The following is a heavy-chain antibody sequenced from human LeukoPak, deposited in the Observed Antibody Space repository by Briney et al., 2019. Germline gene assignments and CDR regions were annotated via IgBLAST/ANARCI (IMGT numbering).Heavy chain of an antibody. Sequence: SQTLSLTCAISGDSVSSNSAAWNWIRQSPSRGLEWLGRTYYRPKLYNDYAVSVKSRITINPDTSKNQFSLQLNSVTPEDTAVYYCAREGVGRRRNIAVAGDFDYWGQGTLVTVSS. V-gene: IGHV6-1*01. J-gene: IGHJ4*02. CDR2: TYYRPKLYN. CDR1: GDSVSSNSAA. D-gene: IGHD6-19*01. CDR3: AREGVGRRRNIAVAGDFDY.